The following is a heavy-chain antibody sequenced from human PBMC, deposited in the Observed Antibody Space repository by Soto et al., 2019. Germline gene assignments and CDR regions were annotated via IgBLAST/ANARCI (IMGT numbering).Heavy chain of an antibody. CDR2: IRSKAYSGTT. J-gene: IGHJ4*02. CDR1: GFTFGDCA. V-gene: IGHV3-49*04. Sequence: SLRLSCTASGFTFGDCAMSWVRKAPGQGLEWVFFIRSKAYSGTTSYAASVKGRFTISRYDSKSIAYLQMNSLKTEDTSVYYFKRKLGYPFLYYFHXLGQGSWLTVSX. D-gene: IGHD5-18*01. CDR3: KRKLGYPFLYYFHX.